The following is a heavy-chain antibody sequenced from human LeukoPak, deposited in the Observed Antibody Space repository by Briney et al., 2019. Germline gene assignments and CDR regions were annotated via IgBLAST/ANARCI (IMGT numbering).Heavy chain of an antibody. CDR3: ARHDSSGYYSNDAFDI. CDR2: IIPIFGTA. Sequence: ASVKVSCKASGGTFSSYAISWVRQAPGQGLEWMGGIIPIFGTANYAQKFQGRVTMTTDTSTSTVYMELRSLRSDDTAVYYCARHDSSGYYSNDAFDIWGQGTMVTVSS. V-gene: IGHV1-69*05. CDR1: GGTFSSYA. J-gene: IGHJ3*02. D-gene: IGHD3-22*01.